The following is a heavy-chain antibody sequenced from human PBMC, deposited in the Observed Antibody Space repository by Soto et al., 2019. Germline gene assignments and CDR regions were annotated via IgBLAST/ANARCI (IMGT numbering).Heavy chain of an antibody. CDR3: ARDPKGAMVRGVNSGMDV. J-gene: IGHJ6*02. CDR2: IYYSGST. D-gene: IGHD3-10*01. CDR1: GGSISSGGYY. V-gene: IGHV4-31*03. Sequence: QVQLQESGPGLVKPSQTLSLTCTVSGGSISSGGYYWSWIRQHPGKGLEWIGYIYYSGSTYYNPSIKSRVTISVDTSKNQVSLKLSSVTAADTAVYYCARDPKGAMVRGVNSGMDVWGQGTTVTVSS.